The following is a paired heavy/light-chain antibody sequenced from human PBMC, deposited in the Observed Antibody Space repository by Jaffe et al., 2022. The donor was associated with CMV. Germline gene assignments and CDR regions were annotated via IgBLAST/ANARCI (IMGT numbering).Light chain of an antibody. CDR3: GTWDSSLSGGV. CDR2: EGN. V-gene: IGLV1-51*02. J-gene: IGLJ3*02. Sequence: QSVLTQPPSVSAAPGQEVTISCSGSSSNIGNNYVSWYQQLPGTAPKLLIYEGNKRPSGIPDRFSGSKSGTSATLGITGLQTGDEADYYCGTWDSSLSGGVFGGGTKLTVL. CDR1: SSNIGNNY.
Heavy chain of an antibody. CDR2: IYSSGST. J-gene: IGHJ4*02. CDR1: GGSISSYY. V-gene: IGHV4-4*07. D-gene: IGHD6-19*01. Sequence: QVQLLESGPGLVKPSETLALTCAVSGGSISSYYWSWIRQPAGKGLEWIGRIYSSGSTDYDPSLKSRVTMSLDTSKNQFSLKLTSVIAADTAVYYCARVGRGWFHFDYWGQGTLVTVSS. CDR3: ARVGRGWFHFDY.